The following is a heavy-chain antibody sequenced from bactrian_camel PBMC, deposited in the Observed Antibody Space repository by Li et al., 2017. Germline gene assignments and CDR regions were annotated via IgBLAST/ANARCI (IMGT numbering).Heavy chain of an antibody. CDR1: GFTFDDSD. D-gene: IGHD8*01. J-gene: IGHJ6*01. CDR3: AADSEYCDNNWGFGY. V-gene: IGHV3S63*01. Sequence: QVQLVESGGGSAQAGGSLRLSCTASGFTFDDSDMGWYRQAPGNECELVSTISSDGSLYYADSVKGRFTISQDNAKNTVYLQMNSLKPEDSAMYICAADSEYCDNNWGFGYWGQGTQVTVS. CDR2: ISSDGSL.